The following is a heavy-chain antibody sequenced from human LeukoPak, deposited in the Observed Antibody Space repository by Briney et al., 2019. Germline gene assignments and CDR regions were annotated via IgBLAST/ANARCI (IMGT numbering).Heavy chain of an antibody. CDR3: ARAYYYDSSGYRDWYFDL. Sequence: GASVKVSCKASGYTFTGYYMHWVRQAPGQGLEWMGGIIPIFGTANYAQKFQGRVTITADESTSTAYMELSSLRSEDTAVYYCARAYYYDSSGYRDWYFDLWGRGTLVTVSS. CDR2: IIPIFGTA. D-gene: IGHD3-22*01. CDR1: GYTFTGYY. V-gene: IGHV1-69*13. J-gene: IGHJ2*01.